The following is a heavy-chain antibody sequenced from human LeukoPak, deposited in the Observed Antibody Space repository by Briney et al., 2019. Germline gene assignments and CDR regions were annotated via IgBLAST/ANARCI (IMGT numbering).Heavy chain of an antibody. CDR3: ARDRLYISSSEDY. V-gene: IGHV3-53*01. CDR2: IYSGGST. J-gene: IGHJ4*02. Sequence: GGSLRLSCAASGFTVSSNFMSWVRQTPGKGLEWVSVIYSGGSTYYADSVKGRFTISRDSSKNTLYLQMNSLRVEDTAVYYCARDRLYISSSEDYWGQGILVTVSS. D-gene: IGHD6-6*01. CDR1: GFTVSSNF.